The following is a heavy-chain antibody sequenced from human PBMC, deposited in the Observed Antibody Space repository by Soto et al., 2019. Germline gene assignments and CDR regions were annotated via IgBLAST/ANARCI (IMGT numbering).Heavy chain of an antibody. CDR3: AGQTFTIAAASYGRSNWFDP. D-gene: IGHD6-25*01. V-gene: IGHV4-39*01. CDR1: GGSITSSSHF. CDR2: IYFTGNT. J-gene: IGHJ5*02. Sequence: NPLETLSLTCSASGGSITSSSHFWGWVRQPPGKGLEWIGTIYFTGNTYYTPSLKSRLTMSIDTSKNEFSLRLNSVTAADTAVYYCAGQTFTIAAASYGRSNWFDPWGPGTLVTVSS.